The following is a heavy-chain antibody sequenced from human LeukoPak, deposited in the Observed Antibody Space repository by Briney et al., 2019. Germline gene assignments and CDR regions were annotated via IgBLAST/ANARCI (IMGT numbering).Heavy chain of an antibody. CDR3: ARGKWSTRH. CDR2: ISSSSTYI. CDR1: GFTFSAYY. J-gene: IGHJ4*02. D-gene: IGHD2-15*01. Sequence: PGGSLRLSCAASGFTFSAYYMNWVRQAPGKGLEWVPSISSSSTYIKYADSVKGRFTISRDNAKNSLYLQMNSLRAEDTAVYYCARGKWSTRHWGQGTLVTVSS. V-gene: IGHV3-21*01.